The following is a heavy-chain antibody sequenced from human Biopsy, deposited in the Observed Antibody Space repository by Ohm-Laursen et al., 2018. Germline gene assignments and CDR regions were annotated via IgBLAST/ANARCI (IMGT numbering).Heavy chain of an antibody. Sequence: PSETLSLTCRVSGGSMTGYEWSWIRLAPGKGLEWIGYIYYSGGTKYNPSLASRVTFSVDMSKRQFSLKLYSVTAADTAVYYCARVEAGTYDALDIWGQGTLVAVSA. V-gene: IGHV4-59*01. CDR3: ARVEAGTYDALDI. CDR2: IYYSGGT. D-gene: IGHD1-26*01. CDR1: GGSMTGYE. J-gene: IGHJ3*02.